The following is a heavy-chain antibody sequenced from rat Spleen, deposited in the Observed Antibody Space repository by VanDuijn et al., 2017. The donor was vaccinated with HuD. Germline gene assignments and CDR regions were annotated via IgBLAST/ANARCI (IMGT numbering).Heavy chain of an antibody. Sequence: EVQLVESGGGQVQPGRSLKLSCAASGFTFSNYGMAWVRQAPTKGLEWVATISYDGSSTYYRDSVKGRFIISRDTAQNILYLQMDSLRSEDTATYYCARHGNSGYRYVMDAWGQGASVTVSS. V-gene: IGHV5-29*01. J-gene: IGHJ4*01. CDR1: GFTFSNYG. CDR2: ISYDGSST. CDR3: ARHGNSGYRYVMDA. D-gene: IGHD4-3*01.